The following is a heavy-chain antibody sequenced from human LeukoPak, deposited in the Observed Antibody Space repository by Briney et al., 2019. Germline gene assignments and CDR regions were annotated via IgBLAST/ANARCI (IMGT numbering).Heavy chain of an antibody. D-gene: IGHD6-19*01. Sequence: GGSLRLSCVASGFTFSRYCMSWVRQAPGKGLEWVAKIKQDGSGEYYLDSVKGRFTISRDNAKNSLYLQMNSLRADDTAVYFCTMGYSSGWYNEGNYWGQGTLVTVSS. CDR2: IKQDGSGE. V-gene: IGHV3-7*01. CDR1: GFTFSRYC. CDR3: TMGYSSGWYNEGNY. J-gene: IGHJ4*02.